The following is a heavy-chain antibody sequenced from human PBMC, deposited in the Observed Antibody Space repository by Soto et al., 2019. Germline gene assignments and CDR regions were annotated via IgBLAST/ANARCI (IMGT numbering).Heavy chain of an antibody. D-gene: IGHD2-2*01. J-gene: IGHJ4*02. CDR1: GFTFSSYA. V-gene: IGHV3-23*01. CDR2: ISGSGGST. CDR3: AKDSLKYKLLLFYYSDY. Sequence: EVQLLESGGGLVQPGGSLRLSCAASGFTFSSYAMSWVRQAPGKGLEWVSAISGSGGSTYYADSVKGRFTISRDNSKNTLYLQMNSLRAEDTAVYYCAKDSLKYKLLLFYYSDYWGQGTLVTVAS.